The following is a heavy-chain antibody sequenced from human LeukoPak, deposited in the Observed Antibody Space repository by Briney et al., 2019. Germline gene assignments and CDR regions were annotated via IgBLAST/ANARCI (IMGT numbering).Heavy chain of an antibody. CDR3: AACRGHVPFDY. CDR1: GGSFSGYY. CDR2: INHSGST. D-gene: IGHD3-16*01. Sequence: SETLSLTCAVYGGSFSGYYWSWIRQPPGKGLEWFGEINHSGSTNYNPSLKSRVTISVDTSKNQFSLKLSSVTAADTAVYYCAACRGHVPFDYWGQGTLVTVSS. J-gene: IGHJ4*02. V-gene: IGHV4-34*01.